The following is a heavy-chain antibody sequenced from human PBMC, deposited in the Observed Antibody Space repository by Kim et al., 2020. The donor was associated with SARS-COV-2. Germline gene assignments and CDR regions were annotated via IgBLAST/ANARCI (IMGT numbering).Heavy chain of an antibody. D-gene: IGHD4-17*01. CDR2: ISYDGSNK. J-gene: IGHJ4*02. CDR1: GFTFSSYG. CDR3: AKDDPFYGYGDYVVDY. Sequence: GGSLRLSCAASGFTFSSYGMHWVRQAPGKGLEWVAVISYDGSNKYYADSVKGRFTISRDNSKNTLYLQMNSLRAEDTAVYYCAKDDPFYGYGDYVVDYWGQGTLVTVSS. V-gene: IGHV3-30*18.